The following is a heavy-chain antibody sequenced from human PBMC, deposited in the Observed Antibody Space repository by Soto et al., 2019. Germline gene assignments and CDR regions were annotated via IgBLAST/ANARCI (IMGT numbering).Heavy chain of an antibody. CDR3: AKDQEVGYSSGWFAA. V-gene: IGHV3-23*01. D-gene: IGHD6-19*01. J-gene: IGHJ5*02. Sequence: GGSLRLSCAASGFVFSTYAMGWVRQAPGKGLEWVSSVSGSGGSTHYADSVKGRFTISRDNSKSTLYLQMNSLRGEDTAVYYCAKDQEVGYSSGWFAAWGQGTLVTVSS. CDR1: GFVFSTYA. CDR2: VSGSGGST.